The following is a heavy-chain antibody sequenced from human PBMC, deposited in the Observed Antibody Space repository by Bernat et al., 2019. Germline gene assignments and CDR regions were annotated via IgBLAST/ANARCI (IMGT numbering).Heavy chain of an antibody. CDR3: ARDKAPNYYDSSGFDAFDI. V-gene: IGHV1-46*03. CDR1: GYTFTSYY. D-gene: IGHD3-22*01. Sequence: QVQLVQSGAEVKKPGASVKVSCKASGYTFTSYYMHWVRQAPGQGLEWMGIINPSGGSTSYAQKFQGRVTMTRDTSTSTVYMELSSLRSEDTAVHYCARDKAPNYYDSSGFDAFDIWGQGTMVTVSS. CDR2: INPSGGST. J-gene: IGHJ3*02.